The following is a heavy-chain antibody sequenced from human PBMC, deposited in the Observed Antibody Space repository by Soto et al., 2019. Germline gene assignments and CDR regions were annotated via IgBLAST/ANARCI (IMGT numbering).Heavy chain of an antibody. J-gene: IGHJ3*02. CDR2: ISYDGSNK. D-gene: IGHD4-17*01. CDR1: GFTFSSYG. V-gene: IGHV3-30*18. CDR3: AKDEGSKVDYDIPRGAFDI. Sequence: QVQLVESGGGVVQPGRSLRLSCAASGFTFSSYGMHWVRQAPGKGLEWVAVISYDGSNKYYADSVKGRFTISRDNSKNTLYLQMNSLRAEDTAVYYCAKDEGSKVDYDIPRGAFDIWGQGTMVTVSS.